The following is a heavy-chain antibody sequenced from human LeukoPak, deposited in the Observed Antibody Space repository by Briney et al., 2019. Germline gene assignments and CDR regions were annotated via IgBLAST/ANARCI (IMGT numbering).Heavy chain of an antibody. J-gene: IGHJ4*02. V-gene: IGHV4-61*02. CDR2: IYTSGST. D-gene: IGHD3-22*01. CDR3: AREPMIVDSYYFDY. CDR1: GGSISSGSYY. Sequence: SQTLSLTCTVSGGSISSGSYYWSWIRQPAGKGLEWIGRIYTSGSTNYNPSLKSRVTISVDTSKNQFSLKLSSVTAADTAVYYCAREPMIVDSYYFDYWGQGTLVTVSS.